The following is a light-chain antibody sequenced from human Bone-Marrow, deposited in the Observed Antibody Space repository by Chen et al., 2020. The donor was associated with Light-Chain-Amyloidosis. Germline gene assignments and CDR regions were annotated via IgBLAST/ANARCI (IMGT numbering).Light chain of an antibody. J-gene: IGLJ3*02. Sequence: NFMLTQPHSVSESPGKTVTFSCTRSSGSIASNYVQWYRQRPDSSPTTRIYDDNQRPSGVPERVSGSIDSAYNSASHTISELKTEDEVDYYCQSYDNNDWVFGGGTKLTVL. CDR1: SGSIASNY. V-gene: IGLV6-57*01. CDR3: QSYDNNDWV. CDR2: DDN.